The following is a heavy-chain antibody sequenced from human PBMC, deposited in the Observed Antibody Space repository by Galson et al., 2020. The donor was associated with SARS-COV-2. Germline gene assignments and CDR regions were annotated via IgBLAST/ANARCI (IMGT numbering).Heavy chain of an antibody. CDR3: AREGIGRGFDP. J-gene: IGHJ5*02. Sequence: GESLKISCAASGFTFSNYWMHWVRQAPGKGLVWVARINGDGSSTRYMDSVQGRFTISRDNARNTLYLEMNSLRVGDTAVYYCAREGIGRGFDPWGQGTLVTVSS. CDR1: GFTFSNYW. D-gene: IGHD6-13*01. CDR2: INGDGSST. V-gene: IGHV3-74*01.